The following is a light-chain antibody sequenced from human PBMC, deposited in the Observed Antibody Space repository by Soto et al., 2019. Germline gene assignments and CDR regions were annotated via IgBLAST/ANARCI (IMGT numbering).Light chain of an antibody. Sequence: DIQMTQSPSTLSASVGDRVTITCRASQSISSWLAWYQQKPGKAPKLLIFDASSLESGVPSRFSGSGSGTEFTLTISSLQPDDFAVYYCQQRSNWPPRITFGQGTRLEIK. CDR2: DAS. V-gene: IGKV1-5*01. CDR3: QQRSNWPPRIT. J-gene: IGKJ5*01. CDR1: QSISSW.